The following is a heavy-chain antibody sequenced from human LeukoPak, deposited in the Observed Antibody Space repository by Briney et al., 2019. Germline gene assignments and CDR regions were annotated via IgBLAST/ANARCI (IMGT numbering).Heavy chain of an antibody. CDR2: IIPILRAP. V-gene: IGHV1-69*13. CDR1: GGTFSTYV. CDR3: GRGERDIYMGV. D-gene: IGHD3-9*01. J-gene: IGHJ6*04. Sequence: SVKVSCKASGGTFSTYVMSWVRQAPGQGLEWMGGIIPILRAPNYAQKFQGRVTITADESTSTTYMDLSSLQSEDTAVYYCGRGERDIYMGVWGKGTTVIVSS.